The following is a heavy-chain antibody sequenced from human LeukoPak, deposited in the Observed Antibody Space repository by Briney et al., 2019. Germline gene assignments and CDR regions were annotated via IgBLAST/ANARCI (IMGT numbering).Heavy chain of an antibody. CDR1: GFTFSNYW. V-gene: IGHV3-7*01. Sequence: GGSLRLSCVASGFTFSNYWMSWVRQAPGKGLEWVANIKQDGSEIYYVGSVKGRFTISRDNAKTSLYLQMNSLRAEDTAMYYCARGVNRPNYYYYGMDVWGQGTTVTVSS. D-gene: IGHD4-11*01. J-gene: IGHJ6*02. CDR3: ARGVNRPNYYYYGMDV. CDR2: IKQDGSEI.